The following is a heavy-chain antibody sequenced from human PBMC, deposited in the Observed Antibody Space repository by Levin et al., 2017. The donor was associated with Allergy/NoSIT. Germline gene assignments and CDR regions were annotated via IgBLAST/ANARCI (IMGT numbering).Heavy chain of an antibody. CDR1: GFTFSDYY. V-gene: IGHV3-11*01. Sequence: GGSLRLSCAASGFTFSDYYMSWIRQAPGKGLEWVSYITTSGITTYYADSAKGRFTISRDNAKNSLSLQLSGLRAEDTAVYYCVRSALGLGDAFDIWGQGTMVTVSS. CDR3: VRSALGLGDAFDI. CDR2: ITTSGITT. D-gene: IGHD1-26*01. J-gene: IGHJ3*02.